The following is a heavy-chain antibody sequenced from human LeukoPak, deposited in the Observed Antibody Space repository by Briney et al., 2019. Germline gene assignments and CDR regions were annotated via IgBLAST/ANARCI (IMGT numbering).Heavy chain of an antibody. Sequence: SETLSLTCTVSGGSISSYYWSWIRQPPGKGLEWIGYIYYSGSTNYNPSLKSRVTISVDTSKNQFSLKLSSVTAADTAVYYCARLTYSGSYPDYWGQGTLVTVSS. J-gene: IGHJ4*02. D-gene: IGHD1-26*01. CDR1: GGSISSYY. CDR3: ARLTYSGSYPDY. CDR2: IYYSGST. V-gene: IGHV4-59*08.